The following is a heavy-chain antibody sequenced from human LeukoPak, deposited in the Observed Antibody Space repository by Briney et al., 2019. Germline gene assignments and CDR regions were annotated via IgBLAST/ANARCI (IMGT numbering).Heavy chain of an antibody. CDR3: AKESVGHDAFDI. V-gene: IGHV1-69*04. J-gene: IGHJ3*02. Sequence: ASVKVSCKASGGTFSSYAISWVRQAPGQGLEWMGRIIPILGIANYAQKFQGRVTITADKSTSTAYMELSSLRSEDTAVYYCAKESVGHDAFDIWGQGTMVTVSS. CDR2: IIPILGIA. D-gene: IGHD1-26*01. CDR1: GGTFSSYA.